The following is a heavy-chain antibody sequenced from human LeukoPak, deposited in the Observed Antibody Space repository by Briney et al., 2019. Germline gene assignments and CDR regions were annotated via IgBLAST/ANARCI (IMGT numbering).Heavy chain of an antibody. CDR1: GFTFSDYY. J-gene: IGHJ6*02. Sequence: GGSLRLSCAASGFTFSDYYMNWVRQAPGKGLEWVAYIKSGSDTIYYADSVKGRFTVSRDNAKNSMHLQMNSLRDEDTAVYHCAREEYYYYGMDVWGQGTTVTVSS. CDR2: IKSGSDTI. V-gene: IGHV3-48*02. CDR3: AREEYYYYGMDV.